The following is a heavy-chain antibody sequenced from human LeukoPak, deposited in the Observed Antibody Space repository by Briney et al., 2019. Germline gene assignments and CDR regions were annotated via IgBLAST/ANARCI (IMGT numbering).Heavy chain of an antibody. CDR1: GFTFSSYS. J-gene: IGHJ4*02. D-gene: IGHD6-13*01. CDR2: ISYDGSNK. V-gene: IGHV3-30*04. Sequence: GGSLRLSCAASGFTFSSYSMHWVRQAPGKGLVWVAVISYDGSNKYYADSVKGRFTISRDNSKNTLYLQMNSLRAEDTAVYYCARVLAAGTLDYWGQGTRVTVSS. CDR3: ARVLAAGTLDY.